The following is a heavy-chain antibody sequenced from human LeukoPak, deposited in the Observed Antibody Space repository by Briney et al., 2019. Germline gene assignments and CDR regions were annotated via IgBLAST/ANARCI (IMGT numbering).Heavy chain of an antibody. D-gene: IGHD4-23*01. Sequence: SETLSLTCTVSGYSISSGYYWGWIRQPPGKGLEWIGSIYHSGSTYYNPSLKSRVTISVDTSKNQFSLKLSSVTAADTAVYYCARGGGPSNWFDPWGQGTLVIVSS. CDR2: IYHSGST. CDR3: ARGGGPSNWFDP. V-gene: IGHV4-38-2*02. J-gene: IGHJ5*02. CDR1: GYSISSGYY.